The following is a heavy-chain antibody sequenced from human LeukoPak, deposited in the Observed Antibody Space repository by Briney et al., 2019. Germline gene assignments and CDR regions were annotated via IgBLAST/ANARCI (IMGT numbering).Heavy chain of an antibody. J-gene: IGHJ4*02. Sequence: GRSLRLSCAASGFTFSSYGMHWVRQAPGKGLEWVAVISYDGSNKYYADSVKGRFTISRDNSKSTLYLQMNSLRAEDTAVYYCANPYAQGSLDYWGQGTLVTVSS. CDR2: ISYDGSNK. CDR3: ANPYAQGSLDY. CDR1: GFTFSSYG. V-gene: IGHV3-30*18.